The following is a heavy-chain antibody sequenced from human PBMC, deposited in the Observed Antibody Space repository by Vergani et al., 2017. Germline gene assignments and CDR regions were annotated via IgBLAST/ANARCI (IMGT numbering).Heavy chain of an antibody. J-gene: IGHJ6*03. CDR2: ISGRRGDDT. CDR1: RFTFSSYA. V-gene: IGHV3-23*01. Sequence: EVQLLESGGGLVQSGGSLRLSCVASRFTFSSYAMSWVRQAPGKGLEWVSGISGRRGDDTYYADSVKGRFTISRDNSENTLYLQMNRLRAEDTAVYYCAKGDRYFDESFYSYMDVWGKXP. D-gene: IGHD3-9*01. CDR3: AKGDRYFDESFYSYMDV.